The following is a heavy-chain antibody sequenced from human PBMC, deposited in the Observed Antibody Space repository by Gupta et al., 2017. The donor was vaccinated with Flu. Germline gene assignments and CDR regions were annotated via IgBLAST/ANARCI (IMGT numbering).Heavy chain of an antibody. J-gene: IGHJ5*02. D-gene: IGHD3-3*01. Sequence: TCTVSGGPIDSYYWSWIRQSPGKGLEWIAYIYHDGTTKYNPSLKSRVTLSIDPSKKQFSLRLNSVTAADSAVYFCASSAMYGVFDPWGQGTLVTVSS. CDR2: IYHDGTT. CDR1: GGPIDSYY. V-gene: IGHV4-59*13. CDR3: ASSAMYGVFDP.